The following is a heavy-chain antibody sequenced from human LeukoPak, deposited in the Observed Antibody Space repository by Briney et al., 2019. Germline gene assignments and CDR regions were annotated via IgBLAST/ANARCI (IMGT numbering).Heavy chain of an antibody. CDR3: ARGIVVVAQLGFYFYYMDV. CDR1: GGSISSYY. CDR2: IYYSGST. J-gene: IGHJ6*03. Sequence: SETPSLTCTVSGGSISSYYWSWIRQPPGKGLEWIGYIYYSGSTNYNPSLKSRVTISVDTSKNQFSLKLSSVTAADTAVYYCARGIVVVAQLGFYFYYMDVWGKGTTVTISS. D-gene: IGHD2-15*01. V-gene: IGHV4-59*08.